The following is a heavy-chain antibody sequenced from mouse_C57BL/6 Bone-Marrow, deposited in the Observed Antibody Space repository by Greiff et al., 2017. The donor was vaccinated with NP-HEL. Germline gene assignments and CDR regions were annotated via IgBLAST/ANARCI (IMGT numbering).Heavy chain of an antibody. Sequence: EVQLQQSVAELVRPGASVKLSCTASGFNIKNTYMHWVKQRPEQGLEWIGRIDPANGNTKYAPKFQGKATITADTSSNTAYLQLSSLPSEDTAIYYCASRQLRQRNYFDYWGQGTTLTVSS. CDR3: ASRQLRQRNYFDY. V-gene: IGHV14-3*01. D-gene: IGHD3-2*02. J-gene: IGHJ2*01. CDR2: IDPANGNT. CDR1: GFNIKNTY.